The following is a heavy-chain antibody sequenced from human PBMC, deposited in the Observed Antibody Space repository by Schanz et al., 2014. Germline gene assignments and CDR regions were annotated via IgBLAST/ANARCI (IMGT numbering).Heavy chain of an antibody. D-gene: IGHD2-15*01. CDR3: ARDAVALVPEYFMDV. V-gene: IGHV3-33*01. CDR2: VWCDGNTI. Sequence: QVQLVESGGGVVRPGRSLRLSCATSGFTFSRFGMHWVRQAPGKGPEWVALVWCDGNTIYYVDSVKSRFTISRDNSMNTLQLQMDGLRVEDTAVYYCARDAVALVPEYFMDVWGKGTPVTVSS. CDR1: GFTFSRFG. J-gene: IGHJ6*03.